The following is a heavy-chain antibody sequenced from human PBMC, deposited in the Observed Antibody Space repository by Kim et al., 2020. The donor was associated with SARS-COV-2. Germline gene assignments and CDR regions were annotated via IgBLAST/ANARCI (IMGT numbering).Heavy chain of an antibody. Sequence: ASVKVSCKASGYIFTTYAMHWVRQAPGQRLEWMGWINAGNGNTKYSQKFQGRVTFTRDTSERTGYMELSRLRSEDTAVYFCERDLGRLIVVGPTGELDYWGQGTRVTVSS. D-gene: IGHD3-10*01. J-gene: IGHJ4*02. CDR1: GYIFTTYA. CDR2: INAGNGNT. V-gene: IGHV1-3*01. CDR3: ERDLGRLIVVGPTGELDY.